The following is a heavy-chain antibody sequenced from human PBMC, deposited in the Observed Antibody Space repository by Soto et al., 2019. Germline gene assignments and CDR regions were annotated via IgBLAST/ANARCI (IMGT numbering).Heavy chain of an antibody. CDR1: GGSISSYY. CDR3: ARVTVYGRQWLAYEIDY. J-gene: IGHJ4*02. CDR2: IYYSGST. V-gene: IGHV4-59*01. D-gene: IGHD6-19*01. Sequence: PSETLSLTCTVSGGSISSYYWSWIRQPPGKGLEWIGYIYYSGSTNYNPSLKSRVTISVDTSTSTAYMELRSLRSDDTAVYYCARVTVYGRQWLAYEIDYWGQGTLVTVSS.